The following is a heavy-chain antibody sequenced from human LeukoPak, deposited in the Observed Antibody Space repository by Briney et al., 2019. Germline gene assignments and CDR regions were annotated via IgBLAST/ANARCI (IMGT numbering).Heavy chain of an antibody. Sequence: GGSLRLSCAASGFTFSSYAMHWVRQAPGKGLEWVAVISYDGSNKYYADSVKGRFTISRDNSKNTLYLQMNSLRAEDTAVYYCARDYDFGSGYYMRGGYFDYWGQGTLVTVSS. CDR3: ARDYDFGSGYYMRGGYFDY. J-gene: IGHJ4*02. D-gene: IGHD3-3*01. CDR1: GFTFSSYA. CDR2: ISYDGSNK. V-gene: IGHV3-30*04.